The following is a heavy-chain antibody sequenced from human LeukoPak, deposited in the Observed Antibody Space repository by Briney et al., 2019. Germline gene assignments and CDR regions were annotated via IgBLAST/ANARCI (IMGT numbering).Heavy chain of an antibody. D-gene: IGHD4-17*01. CDR2: INGSRGGT. Sequence: GGSLRLSCVASGFTFSNYALIWVRRAPGKGLEWVSAINGSRGGTYYADAVKGRFTISRDNSKNTLYLQMNRLRAEDTATYYCARDPNGDYIGAFDFWGLGTMVTVSS. J-gene: IGHJ3*01. CDR3: ARDPNGDYIGAFDF. CDR1: GFTFSNYA. V-gene: IGHV3-23*01.